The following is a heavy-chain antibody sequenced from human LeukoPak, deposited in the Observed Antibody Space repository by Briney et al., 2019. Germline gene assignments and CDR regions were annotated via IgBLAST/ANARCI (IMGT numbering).Heavy chain of an antibody. Sequence: PSETLSLTCAVYGGSVSGYYWSWIRQPPGKGLEWIGEINHSGSTNYNPSLKSRVTISVDTSKNQFSLKLSSVTAADTAVYYCARGVAAAGTIVAFDIWGQGTMVTVSS. V-gene: IGHV4-34*01. CDR2: INHSGST. J-gene: IGHJ3*02. CDR1: GGSVSGYY. D-gene: IGHD6-13*01. CDR3: ARGVAAAGTIVAFDI.